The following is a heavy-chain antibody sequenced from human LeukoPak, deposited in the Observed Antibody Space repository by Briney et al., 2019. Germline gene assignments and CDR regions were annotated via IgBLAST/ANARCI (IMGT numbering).Heavy chain of an antibody. CDR3: ARVSSYSSTLWGVFDY. CDR2: ISAYNGNT. D-gene: IGHD6-13*01. J-gene: IGHJ4*02. Sequence: ASVKVSCKASGYTFTSNGISWVRQAPGQGLEWMGWISAYNGNTNYAQKLQGRVTIITDTSSSTAYMELRSLRADDTAVYYCARVSSYSSTLWGVFDYWGQGTLVTVSS. V-gene: IGHV1-18*01. CDR1: GYTFTSNG.